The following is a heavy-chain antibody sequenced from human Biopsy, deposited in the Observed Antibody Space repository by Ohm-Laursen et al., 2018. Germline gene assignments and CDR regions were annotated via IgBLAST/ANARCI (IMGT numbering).Heavy chain of an antibody. Sequence: SLSLSCAASVVTLSGHSMNWVRQAPATGLERVSSISVSSSYTYYADSVKGRFTVSKENVKNSLYLHMNSLRAEDTSVYYCATEVVPAGIGGHWLDPWGQGTMVTVSS. CDR2: ISVSSSYT. V-gene: IGHV3-21*01. CDR1: VVTLSGHS. D-gene: IGHD2-2*01. CDR3: ATEVVPAGIGGHWLDP. J-gene: IGHJ5*02.